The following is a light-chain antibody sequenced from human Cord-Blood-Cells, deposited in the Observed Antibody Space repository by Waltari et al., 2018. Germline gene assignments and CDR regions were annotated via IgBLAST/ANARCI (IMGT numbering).Light chain of an antibody. J-gene: IGKJ1*01. Sequence: DIQMTQSPSSLSASVGDRVTITCRASQSISSYLNWYQQKPGKAPKLLIYAASSLQSGVPSRFGGSGSGTDCTLTISSLQPEDFATYYCQQSYSTPWTFGQGTKVEIK. CDR2: AAS. CDR3: QQSYSTPWT. CDR1: QSISSY. V-gene: IGKV1-39*01.